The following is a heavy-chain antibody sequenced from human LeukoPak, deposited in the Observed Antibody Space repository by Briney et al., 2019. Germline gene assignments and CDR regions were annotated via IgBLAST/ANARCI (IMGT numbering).Heavy chain of an antibody. CDR1: GGSISSGGYS. Sequence: SQTLSLTCAVSGGSISSGGYSWSWIRQPPGKGLEWIGYIYHSGSTYYNPSLKSRVTISVDRSKNQFSLKLSSVTAADTAVYYCAGSPLGYCSSTSCYENWFDPWGQGTQVTVSS. CDR3: AGSPLGYCSSTSCYENWFDP. CDR2: IYHSGST. V-gene: IGHV4-30-2*01. J-gene: IGHJ5*02. D-gene: IGHD2-2*01.